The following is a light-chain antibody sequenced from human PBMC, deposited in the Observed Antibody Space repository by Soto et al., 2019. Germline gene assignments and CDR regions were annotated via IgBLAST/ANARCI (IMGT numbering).Light chain of an antibody. Sequence: QSLLTHPPSASRSPRQSFTISFTGTISDVGGYIFVSWYQQNPGKVPKLIIYDVNKRPSGVPDGFSGSKYGKTASLTVSGLQAEDEGDYYCVSFAGGTYVFGTGTKVTVL. J-gene: IGLJ1*01. V-gene: IGLV2-8*01. CDR2: DVN. CDR3: VSFAGGTYV. CDR1: ISDVGGYIF.